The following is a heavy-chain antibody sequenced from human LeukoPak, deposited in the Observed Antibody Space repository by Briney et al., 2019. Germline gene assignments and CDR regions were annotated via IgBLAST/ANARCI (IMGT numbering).Heavy chain of an antibody. Sequence: GGSLRLSCAASGFTFNNYGMHWVRQAPGKGLEWVAVIGYAGINKHYADSLKGRFTISRDSSKSTVYPQMNSLRAEDTAVYYCAKNAGPLGFGDYYYMDVWGKGITVTVSS. V-gene: IGHV3-30*02. CDR2: IGYAGINK. CDR1: GFTFNNYG. D-gene: IGHD3-10*01. J-gene: IGHJ6*03. CDR3: AKNAGPLGFGDYYYMDV.